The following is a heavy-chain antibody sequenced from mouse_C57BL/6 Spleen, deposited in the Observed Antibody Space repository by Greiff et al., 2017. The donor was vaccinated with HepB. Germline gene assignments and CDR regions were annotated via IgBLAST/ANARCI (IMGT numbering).Heavy chain of an antibody. CDR1: GFSLTSYA. Sequence: VKLVESGPGLVAPSQSLSITCTVSGFSLTSYAISWVRQPPGKGLEWLGVIWTGGGTNYNSALKSRLSISKDNSKSQVFLKMNSLQTDDTARYYCARKDYGSSLYWYFEVWGTGTTVTVSS. J-gene: IGHJ1*03. CDR3: ARKDYGSSLYWYFEV. D-gene: IGHD1-1*01. V-gene: IGHV2-9-1*01. CDR2: IWTGGGT.